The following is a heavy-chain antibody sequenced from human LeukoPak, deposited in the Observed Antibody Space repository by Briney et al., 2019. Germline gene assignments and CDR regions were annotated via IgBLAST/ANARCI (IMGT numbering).Heavy chain of an antibody. V-gene: IGHV3-74*01. CDR3: HPLGYTSN. J-gene: IGHJ4*02. Sequence: GGSLRLSCVVSGFTSGFTFSSRWMHWVRQAPGKGLVWVSLVKNDGSTNYADSVKGRFTVSRDNAENTLYLQMNNLRVEDTALYFCHPLGYTSNWGQGTLVTVSS. CDR2: VKNDGST. D-gene: IGHD6-13*01. CDR1: GFTFSSRW.